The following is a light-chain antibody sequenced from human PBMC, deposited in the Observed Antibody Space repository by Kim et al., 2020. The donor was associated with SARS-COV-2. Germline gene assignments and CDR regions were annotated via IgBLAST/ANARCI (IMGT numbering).Light chain of an antibody. CDR1: SGSIASKP. CDR2: EDA. CDR3: QSYEV. Sequence: EAPGKTVTNSCTRTSGSIASKPVQWYKQRPGSVPTTVIYEDALRPSGIPDRFSGSIDTSSNSASLTISGLTTEDEAVYFCQSYEVFGGGTQLTVL. J-gene: IGLJ2*01. V-gene: IGLV6-57*03.